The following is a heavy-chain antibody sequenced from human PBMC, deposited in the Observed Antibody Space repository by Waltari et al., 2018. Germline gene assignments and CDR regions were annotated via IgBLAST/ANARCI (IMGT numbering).Heavy chain of an antibody. D-gene: IGHD5-12*01. J-gene: IGHJ4*02. CDR3: TTELLRDGYNCDY. Sequence: EVQLVESGGGLVKPGGSLSLPCAAPGFAFSNYMMHGVRQAPGKGLEWLSSIIGTTTAVQYSNSVKGRFTISRDNAKNSLYLQMNSLRAEDTALYYCTTELLRDGYNCDYWGQGTLVTVSS. CDR1: GFAFSNYM. CDR2: IIGTTTAV. V-gene: IGHV3-21*02.